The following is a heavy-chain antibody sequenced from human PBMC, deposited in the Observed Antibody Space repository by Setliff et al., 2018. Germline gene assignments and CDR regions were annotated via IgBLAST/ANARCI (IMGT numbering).Heavy chain of an antibody. J-gene: IGHJ3*02. V-gene: IGHV4-34*01. CDR2: INHYGST. Sequence: SETLSLTCAVFDGSFSDYYWSWIRQPPGKGLEWIGEINHYGSTKYKSSLRSRVTISVDTSKNQFSLNLNSVTAADTAVYYCARGWNFGPYGSGIHDGFDMWSQGTMVTVSS. CDR1: DGSFSDYY. D-gene: IGHD3-10*01. CDR3: ARGWNFGPYGSGIHDGFDM.